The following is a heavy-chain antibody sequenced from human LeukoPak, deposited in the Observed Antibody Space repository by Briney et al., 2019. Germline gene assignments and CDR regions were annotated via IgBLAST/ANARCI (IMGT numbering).Heavy chain of an antibody. J-gene: IGHJ5*02. V-gene: IGHV3-23*01. CDR2: LSASGGTT. CDR3: AKLPREYCSSASCPNWFDT. CDR1: GFPFGDYA. Sequence: PGRSLRLSCTASGFPFGDYAMGWVRQAPGKGLEWVSALSASGGTTYYADSVKGRFTTSRGNSKNTLYLQMNSLRAEDTAVYYCAKLPREYCSSASCPNWFDTWGQGILVTVSS. D-gene: IGHD2-2*01.